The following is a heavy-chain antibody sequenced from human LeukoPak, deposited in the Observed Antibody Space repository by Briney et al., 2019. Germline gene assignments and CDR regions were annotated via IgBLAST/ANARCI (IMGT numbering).Heavy chain of an antibody. V-gene: IGHV3-21*01. J-gene: IGHJ6*04. CDR1: GFTFSSYS. CDR3: ARVPHCSGGSCYSFNYYGMDV. D-gene: IGHD2-15*01. Sequence: GGSLRLSCAASGFTFSSYSMNWVRQAPGKGLEWVSSISSSSSYIYYADSVKSRFTISRDNAKNSLYLQMNSLRAEDTAVYYCARVPHCSGGSCYSFNYYGMDVWGKGTTVTVSS. CDR2: ISSSSSYI.